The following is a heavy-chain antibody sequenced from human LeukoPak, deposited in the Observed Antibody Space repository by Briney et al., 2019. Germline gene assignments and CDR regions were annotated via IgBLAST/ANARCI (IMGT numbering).Heavy chain of an antibody. J-gene: IGHJ4*02. CDR1: GFTFSSFE. CDR2: ISSSGSTI. Sequence: PGGSLRLSCAASGFTFSSFEMNWVRQAPGKGLEWVSYISSSGSTIYHADVKGRLTISRNNAKNSMYLQMNRLRAEDTAVYYRARGGDDDFDLGDYWGQGTLVTVSS. D-gene: IGHD4-17*01. CDR3: ARGGDDDFDLGDY. V-gene: IGHV3-48*03.